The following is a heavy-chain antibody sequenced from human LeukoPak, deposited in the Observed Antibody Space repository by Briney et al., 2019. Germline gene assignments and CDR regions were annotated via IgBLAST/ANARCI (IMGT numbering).Heavy chain of an antibody. D-gene: IGHD3-22*01. J-gene: IGHJ4*02. CDR1: GFTFSSYA. V-gene: IGHV3-23*01. CDR3: ATMWYYYDSSGYPTPDY. Sequence: GGSLRLSCAASGFTFSSYAMSWVRQAPGKGLEWVSAISGSGGSTYYADSVKGRFTISRDNSKNTLYLQMNSLRAEDTAVYYCATMWYYYDSSGYPTPDYWGQGTLVTVSS. CDR2: ISGSGGST.